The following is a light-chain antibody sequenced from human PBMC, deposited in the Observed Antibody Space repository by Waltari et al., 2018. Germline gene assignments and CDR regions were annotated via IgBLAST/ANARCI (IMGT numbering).Light chain of an antibody. V-gene: IGKV1-5*03. CDR1: QSISTW. Sequence: DIQMTQSPSTLSASVGDRVTITCRASQSISTWLAWYQQKPGKAPNLLIYKASSLESGVPSRFSGSGSGTEFTLTINSLQPDDFATYYCQQYKTYSFGQGTKLEI. CDR3: QQYKTYS. J-gene: IGKJ2*01. CDR2: KAS.